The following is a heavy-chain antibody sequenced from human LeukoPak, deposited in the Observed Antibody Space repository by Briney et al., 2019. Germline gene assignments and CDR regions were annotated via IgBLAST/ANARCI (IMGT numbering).Heavy chain of an antibody. CDR2: INPNSGGT. J-gene: IGHJ4*02. CDR1: GYIFTDYY. CDR3: ARDEEGLPGVY. D-gene: IGHD2-21*01. V-gene: IGHV1-2*04. Sequence: ASVKVSCKASGYIFTDYYMHWVRQAPGQGLEWMGWINPNSGGTNYAQKFQGWVTMTRDTSISTAYMELSRLRSDDTAVYYCARDEEGLPGVYWGQGTLVTVSS.